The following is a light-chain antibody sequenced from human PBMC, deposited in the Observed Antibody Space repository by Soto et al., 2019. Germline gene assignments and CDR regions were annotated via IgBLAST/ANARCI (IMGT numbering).Light chain of an antibody. Sequence: DIVMTQSPDSLAVSLGERATINCKSIPSVLSGSNNKNYLAWYQHKPGQPPKLLIHWASTRESGVPDRFSGSGSVIDFTLSISSLQAEDVAVYFCQQYYTSLPYTFGQGTKLEIK. CDR3: QQYYTSLPYT. CDR2: WAS. V-gene: IGKV4-1*01. J-gene: IGKJ2*01. CDR1: PSVLSGSNNKNY.